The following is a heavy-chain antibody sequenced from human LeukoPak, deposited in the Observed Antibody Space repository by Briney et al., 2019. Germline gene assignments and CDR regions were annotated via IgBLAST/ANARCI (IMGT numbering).Heavy chain of an antibody. Sequence: KSGGSLRLSCAASGFTFSSYSMNWVRQAPGKGLEWVSSISSSSSYIYYADSVKGRFTISRDNAKNSLYLQMNSLRAEDTAVYYCARDDSLVVPAGHRDNWFDPWGQGTLVTVSS. CDR1: GFTFSSYS. CDR2: ISSSSSYI. CDR3: ARDDSLVVPAGHRDNWFDP. J-gene: IGHJ5*02. V-gene: IGHV3-21*01. D-gene: IGHD2-2*01.